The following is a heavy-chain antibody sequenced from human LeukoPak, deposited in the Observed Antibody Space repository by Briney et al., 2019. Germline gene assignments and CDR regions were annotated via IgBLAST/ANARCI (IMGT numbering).Heavy chain of an antibody. CDR3: ASGLNYDSSGLDYYYMDV. CDR2: IYYSGST. D-gene: IGHD3-22*01. V-gene: IGHV4-59*08. J-gene: IGHJ6*03. CDR1: GGSISSYY. Sequence: PSETLSLTCTASGGSISSYYWSWIRQPPGKGLEWIGYIYYSGSTNYNPSLKSRVTISVDTSKNQFSLKLSSVTAADTAVYYCASGLNYDSSGLDYYYMDVWGKGTTVTVSS.